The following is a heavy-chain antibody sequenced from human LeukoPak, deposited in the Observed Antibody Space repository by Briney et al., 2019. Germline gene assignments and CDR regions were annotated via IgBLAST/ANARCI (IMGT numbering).Heavy chain of an antibody. Sequence: ASVKVSCKASGYTFTNYDINCMRQATGQGLEWMGWMNPNSGNTGYAQKFQGRVTMTRNTSISTAYMELSSLRSEDTAVYYCARKILGRRWLPSDYWGQGTLVTVSS. V-gene: IGHV1-8*01. CDR1: GYTFTNYD. D-gene: IGHD5-24*01. CDR2: MNPNSGNT. J-gene: IGHJ4*02. CDR3: ARKILGRRWLPSDY.